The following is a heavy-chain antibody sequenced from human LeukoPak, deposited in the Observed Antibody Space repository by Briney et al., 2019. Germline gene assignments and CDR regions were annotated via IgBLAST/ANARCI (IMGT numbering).Heavy chain of an antibody. D-gene: IGHD3-22*01. CDR1: EFTFSSYS. V-gene: IGHV3-48*01. CDR2: ITNSGNSK. CDR3: ARDVDLYYFDSSGRNGFAY. J-gene: IGHJ4*02. Sequence: QAGGSLRLSCAASEFTFSSYSMNWVRQAPGKGLGWVSYITNSGNSKSYADSVKGRFTISRDNTKNSLYLQMNSLRAEDTAVYYCARDVDLYYFDSSGRNGFAYWGQGTLVTVSS.